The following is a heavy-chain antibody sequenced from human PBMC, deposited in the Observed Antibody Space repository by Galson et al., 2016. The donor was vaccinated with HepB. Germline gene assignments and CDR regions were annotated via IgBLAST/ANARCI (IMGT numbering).Heavy chain of an antibody. D-gene: IGHD1-14*01. CDR1: GYSFTSYW. J-gene: IGHJ6*02. CDR2: XDPXXSYX. CDR3: ARRHRNYYYGMDV. V-gene: IGHV5-10-1*01. Sequence: QSGAEVKKPGESLRISCKDSGYSFTSYWIXXXRXXXGKXXXWMGXXDPXXSYXXYSPSFQGHVTIPADKSISTAYPQWSSLKASDTAMYYCARRHRNYYYGMDVWGQGTTVTVSS.